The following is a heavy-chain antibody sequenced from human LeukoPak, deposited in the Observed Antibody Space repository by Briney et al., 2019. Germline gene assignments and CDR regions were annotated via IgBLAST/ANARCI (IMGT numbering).Heavy chain of an antibody. CDR1: GFTFNSYA. CDR3: AKCYYDSSGYYFGAFDI. Sequence: GGSVRLSCAASGFTFNSYAMSWARQAPGKGLEWVSAISGSGGSTYYADSVKGRFTISRDNSKNTLYLQMNSLRAEDTAVYYCAKCYYDSSGYYFGAFDIWGQGTMVTVSS. CDR2: ISGSGGST. D-gene: IGHD3-22*01. V-gene: IGHV3-23*01. J-gene: IGHJ3*02.